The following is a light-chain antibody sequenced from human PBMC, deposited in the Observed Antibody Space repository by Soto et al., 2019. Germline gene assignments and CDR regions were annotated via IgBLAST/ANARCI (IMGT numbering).Light chain of an antibody. V-gene: IGLV1-51*01. Sequence: QSVLTQPPSVSAAPGEKVTISCSGGRSNIGNNYVSWYQQLPRTAPKLLIYDNYKRPSGIPDRFSGSKSGTSATLGITGLQTGDEADYFCGTWDSSLSAVIFGGGTKLTVL. CDR1: RSNIGNNY. CDR2: DNY. CDR3: GTWDSSLSAVI. J-gene: IGLJ2*01.